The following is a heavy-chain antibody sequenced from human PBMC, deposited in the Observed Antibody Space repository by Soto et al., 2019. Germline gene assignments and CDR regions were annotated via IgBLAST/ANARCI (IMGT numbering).Heavy chain of an antibody. CDR2: ISYDGSNK. CDR1: GFTFSSYG. CDR3: AKDRGGNYYYYYGMDV. V-gene: IGHV3-30*18. J-gene: IGHJ6*02. Sequence: LRLSCAASGFTFSSYGMHWVRQAPGKGLEWVAVISYDGSNKYYADSVKGRFTISRDNSENTLYLQMNSLRAEDTAVYYCAKDRGGNYYYYYGMDVWGQGTTVTVSS.